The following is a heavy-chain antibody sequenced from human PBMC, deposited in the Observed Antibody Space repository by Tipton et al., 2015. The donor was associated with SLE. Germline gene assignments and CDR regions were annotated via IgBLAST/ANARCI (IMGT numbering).Heavy chain of an antibody. CDR2: INHGGST. J-gene: IGHJ4*02. Sequence: TLSLTCTVSDGSITSVNWWNWVRQPPGKGLEWIGEINHGGSTNYNPSLKSRVSISVDKSKNQFSLKLSSVTAADTAVYYCARWWNYWGQGTLVTVSS. CDR3: ARWWNY. CDR1: DGSITSVNW. D-gene: IGHD2-15*01. V-gene: IGHV4-4*02.